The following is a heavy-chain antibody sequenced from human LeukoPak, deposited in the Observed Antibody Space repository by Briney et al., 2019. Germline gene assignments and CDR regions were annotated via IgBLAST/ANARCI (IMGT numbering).Heavy chain of an antibody. J-gene: IGHJ4*02. CDR1: GFTFSSYA. D-gene: IGHD2-2*02. CDR2: ISYDGSNK. V-gene: IGHV3-30-3*01. CDR3: AKVGLGYCSSTSCYTFHYFDY. Sequence: PGRSLRLSCAASGFTFSSYAMHWVRQAPGKGLEWVAVISYDGSNKYYADSVKGRFTISRDNSKNTLYLQMNSLRAEDTAVYYCAKVGLGYCSSTSCYTFHYFDYWGQGTLVTVSS.